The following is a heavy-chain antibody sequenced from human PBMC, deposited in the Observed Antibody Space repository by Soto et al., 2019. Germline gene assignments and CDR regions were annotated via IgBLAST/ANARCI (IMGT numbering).Heavy chain of an antibody. CDR3: ARVPTP. V-gene: IGHV4-30-2*01. Sequence: QLQLQESGSGLVKPSQTLSLTCAVSGGSISSGGYSWSWIRQPPGKGLEWIGYIYPSGRTFYNPSLESRVTISLDRSKNQFSLKLSSVTAADTAVYFCARVPTPWGQGTLVTVSS. J-gene: IGHJ5*02. CDR2: IYPSGRT. CDR1: GGSISSGGYS.